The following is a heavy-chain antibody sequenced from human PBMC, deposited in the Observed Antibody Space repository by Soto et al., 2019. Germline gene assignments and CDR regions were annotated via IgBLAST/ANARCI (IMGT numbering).Heavy chain of an antibody. J-gene: IGHJ6*02. CDR2: IYPGDSGT. D-gene: IGHD2-21*02. Sequence: GESLKISCKGSGYSFTSYWIGWVRQMPGKGLEWVGIIYPGDSGTRYSPSFQGQVTISADKSISTAYLQWSSLKASDTAMYYCARLVYCGGDCYSQDYGMDVWGQRTTVPVSS. CDR3: ARLVYCGGDCYSQDYGMDV. V-gene: IGHV5-51*01. CDR1: GYSFTSYW.